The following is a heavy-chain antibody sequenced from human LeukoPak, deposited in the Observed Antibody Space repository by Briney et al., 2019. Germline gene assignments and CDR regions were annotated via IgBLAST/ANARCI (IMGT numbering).Heavy chain of an antibody. J-gene: IGHJ4*02. V-gene: IGHV4-61*08. Sequence: PSETLSLTCTVSGGSISSGDYYWSWIRQPPGKGLEWIGYIYYSGSTNYNPSLKSRVTISINTSNNQFSLKVSSVTAADTAVYYCARQYCSGGSCYSYLDYWGQGTLVTVSS. CDR3: ARQYCSGGSCYSYLDY. D-gene: IGHD2-15*01. CDR2: IYYSGST. CDR1: GGSISSGDYY.